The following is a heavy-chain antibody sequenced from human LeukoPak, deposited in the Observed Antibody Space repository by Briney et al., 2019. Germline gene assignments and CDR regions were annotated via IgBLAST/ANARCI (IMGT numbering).Heavy chain of an antibody. Sequence: GESLKISCKGSGYSFTSYWISWVRQIPGKGLEWMGRIDSSDSYTNYSPSLQGHVTISADKSISTAYLQWSSLKASDTAMYYCARQVAVSLDDYWGQGTLVTVSS. CDR3: ARQVAVSLDDY. CDR2: IDSSDSYT. J-gene: IGHJ4*02. CDR1: GYSFTSYW. D-gene: IGHD3-22*01. V-gene: IGHV5-10-1*01.